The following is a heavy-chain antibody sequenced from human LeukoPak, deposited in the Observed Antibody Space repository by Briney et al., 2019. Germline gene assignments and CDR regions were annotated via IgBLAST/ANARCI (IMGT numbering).Heavy chain of an antibody. Sequence: GGSLRLSCAASGFTFSSYAMNWVRQAPGRGLEWVSGFSGRGGTTYYADSVKGRFTISRDNSKNTLYLQMNSLRAEDTAVYYCANGNRCTSPNCLGYYYFYMDVWGKGTTVTVSS. D-gene: IGHD2-8*01. CDR1: GFTFSSYA. CDR2: FSGRGGTT. J-gene: IGHJ6*03. CDR3: ANGNRCTSPNCLGYYYFYMDV. V-gene: IGHV3-23*01.